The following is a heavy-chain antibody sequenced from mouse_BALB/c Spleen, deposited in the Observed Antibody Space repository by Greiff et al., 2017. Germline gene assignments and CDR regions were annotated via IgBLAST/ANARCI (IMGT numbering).Heavy chain of an antibody. J-gene: IGHJ2*01. CDR3: ARHAERRYFDY. V-gene: IGHV5-6*01. CDR2: ISSGGSYT. CDR1: GFTFSSYG. Sequence: VKLVESGGDLVKPGGSLKLSCAASGFTFSSYGMSWVRQTPDKRLEWVATISSGGSYTYYPDSVKGRFTISRDNAKNTLYLQMSSLKSEDTAMYYCARHAERRYFDYWGQGTTLTVSS.